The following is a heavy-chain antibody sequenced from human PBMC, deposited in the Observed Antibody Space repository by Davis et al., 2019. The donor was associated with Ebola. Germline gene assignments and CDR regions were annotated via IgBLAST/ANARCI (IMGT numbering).Heavy chain of an antibody. CDR2: ISYDGSNK. Sequence: GESLKISCAASGFTFSSYGMHWVRQAPGKGLEWVAVISYDGSNKYYADSVKGRFTISRDNSKNTLYLQMNSLRDEDTAVYYCAREVAAWYENAFDIWGQGTMVTVSS. D-gene: IGHD6-6*01. CDR3: AREVAAWYENAFDI. J-gene: IGHJ3*02. CDR1: GFTFSSYG. V-gene: IGHV3-30*03.